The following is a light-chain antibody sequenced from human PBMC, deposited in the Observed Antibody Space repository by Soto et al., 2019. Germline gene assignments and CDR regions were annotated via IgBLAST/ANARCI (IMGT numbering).Light chain of an antibody. Sequence: IVLTQSPGTLSLSPGERATLSCRASQSVGNNYLAWYQQKPGQAPWFLIYDASSRATGIPDRFSGSGSGTDFTLTISRLEPEDFGVYYCQQYGSTPLTFGGGTKVEIK. CDR1: QSVGNNY. V-gene: IGKV3-20*01. J-gene: IGKJ4*01. CDR2: DAS. CDR3: QQYGSTPLT.